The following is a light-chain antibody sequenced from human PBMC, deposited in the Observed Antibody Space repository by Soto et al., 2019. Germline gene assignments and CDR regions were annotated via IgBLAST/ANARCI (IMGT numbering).Light chain of an antibody. V-gene: IGKV1-17*01. CDR2: GSS. J-gene: IGKJ3*01. CDR1: HDIGND. CDR3: LQHNTLPFT. Sequence: DIQMTQPPSSLSASVGDRVTITCRASHDIGNDLGWYQQKPGKAPKRLIYGSSSLQSGAPARFSGSGSGTEFTLTVSSLQAEDFATYYCLQHNTLPFTFGPGTKVDV.